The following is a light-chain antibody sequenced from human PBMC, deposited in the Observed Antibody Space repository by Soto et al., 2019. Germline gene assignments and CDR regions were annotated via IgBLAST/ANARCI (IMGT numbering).Light chain of an antibody. Sequence: DIQMTQSPSTLSASVGDRVTITCRASQSISSWLAWYQQKPGKAPKLLIYDASSLESGVPSRFSGSGSGTGFTLTLSSLQPDDVATYFCQQYNSYLFGHGTKLEIK. CDR2: DAS. CDR1: QSISSW. V-gene: IGKV1-5*01. CDR3: QQYNSYL. J-gene: IGKJ2*01.